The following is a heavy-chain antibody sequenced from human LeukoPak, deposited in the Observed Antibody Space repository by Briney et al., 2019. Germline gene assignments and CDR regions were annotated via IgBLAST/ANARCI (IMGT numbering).Heavy chain of an antibody. CDR1: GGSISSYY. CDR3: ARQLVAFDI. D-gene: IGHD2-15*01. J-gene: IGHJ3*02. Sequence: PSETLSLTCTVSGGSISSYYWSWLRQPPGKGLEWIGYIYYSGSTNYNPSLKSRVTISVDMSKNQSSLKLSSVTAADTAVYYCARQLVAFDIWGQGTMVTVSS. V-gene: IGHV4-59*01. CDR2: IYYSGST.